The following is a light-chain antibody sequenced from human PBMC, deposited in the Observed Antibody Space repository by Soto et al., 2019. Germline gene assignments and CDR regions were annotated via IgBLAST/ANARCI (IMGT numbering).Light chain of an antibody. J-gene: IGKJ1*01. V-gene: IGKV1-27*01. CDR3: QKYNSAPWT. Sequence: DIQMTQSPSSLSASVGDRVTITCRASQGISNYLAWYQLKPGKVPNLLIYEASTLQSGVPSRFSGSGSGTDFTLTISSLQPEDVATYYCQKYNSAPWTFGQGTKVEIK. CDR2: EAS. CDR1: QGISNY.